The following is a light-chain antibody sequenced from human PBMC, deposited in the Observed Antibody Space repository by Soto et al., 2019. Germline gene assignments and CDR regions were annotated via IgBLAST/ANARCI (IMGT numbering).Light chain of an antibody. CDR1: SSDVGAYNY. CDR2: DVT. J-gene: IGLJ2*01. CDR3: SSYKRSTTLVV. V-gene: IGLV2-14*01. Sequence: QSALTQPASVSGSPGQSITISCTGTSSDVGAYNYVSWYQQHPGKAPKLMIYDVTHRPSGVSSRFSGSKSGNTASLTISGLQAEDEADYYCSSYKRSTTLVVFGGGTKLTVL.